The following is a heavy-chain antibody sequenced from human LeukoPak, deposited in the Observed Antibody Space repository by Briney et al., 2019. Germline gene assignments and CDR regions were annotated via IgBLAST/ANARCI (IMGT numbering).Heavy chain of an antibody. CDR2: ISGSGGST. D-gene: IGHD6-19*01. J-gene: IGHJ5*02. CDR1: GFTFSSYA. V-gene: IGHV3-23*01. CDR3: AKDLEGGSGWYYNWFDP. Sequence: PGGSLRLSCAASGFTFSSYAMSWVRQAPGKGLEWVSAISGSGGSTYYADSVEGRFTISRDNSKNTLYLQMNSLRAEDTAVYYCAKDLEGGSGWYYNWFDPWGQGTLVTVSS.